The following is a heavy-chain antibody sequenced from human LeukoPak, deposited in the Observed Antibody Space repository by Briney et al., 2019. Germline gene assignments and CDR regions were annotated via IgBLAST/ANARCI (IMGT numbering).Heavy chain of an antibody. Sequence: SETLSLTCTVSGGSISSSTYYWGWIRQPPGKGLEWIGSMYYSGNIYYNPSLKSRVTISVDTSKNQLSLKLSSVTAADTAVYYCARDGTTVTRRGRHWFDPWGQGTLVTVSS. CDR2: MYYSGNI. CDR1: GGSISSSTYY. D-gene: IGHD4-17*01. CDR3: ARDGTTVTRRGRHWFDP. J-gene: IGHJ5*02. V-gene: IGHV4-39*07.